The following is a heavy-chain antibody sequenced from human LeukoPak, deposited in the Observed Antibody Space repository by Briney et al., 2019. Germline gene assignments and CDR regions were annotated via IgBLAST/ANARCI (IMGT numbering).Heavy chain of an antibody. D-gene: IGHD6-13*01. J-gene: IGHJ6*03. CDR1: GFTVSSNY. V-gene: IGHV3-53*01. Sequence: PGGSLRLSCAASGFTVSSNYMSWVRQAPGKGLEWVSVIYSGGSTYYADSVKGRFTISRDNSKNTLYLQMNSLRAEDTAVYYCARGQYSSSWSFGYYYYYYMDVWGKGTTVTISS. CDR2: IYSGGST. CDR3: ARGQYSSSWSFGYYYYYYMDV.